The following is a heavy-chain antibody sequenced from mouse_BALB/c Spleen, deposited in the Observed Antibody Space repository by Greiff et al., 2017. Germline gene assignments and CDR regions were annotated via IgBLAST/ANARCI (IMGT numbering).Heavy chain of an antibody. D-gene: IGHD2-1*01. Sequence: QVQLQQSGPGLVQPSQSLSITCTVSGFSLTSYGVHWVRQSPGKGLEWLGVIWAGGSTNYNSALMSRLSISKDNSKSQVFLKMNSLQTDDTAMYYCARDGKGGAMDYWGQGTSVTVSS. CDR2: IWAGGST. CDR3: ARDGKGGAMDY. J-gene: IGHJ4*01. CDR1: GFSLTSYG. V-gene: IGHV2-9*02.